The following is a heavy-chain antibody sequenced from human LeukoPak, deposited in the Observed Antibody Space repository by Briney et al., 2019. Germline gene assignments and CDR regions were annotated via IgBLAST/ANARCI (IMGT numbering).Heavy chain of an antibody. CDR1: GFTFSSYA. J-gene: IGHJ4*02. CDR2: ISGSGGST. CDR3: AKGYYDYVWGSYYFDY. D-gene: IGHD3-16*01. Sequence: GGSLRLSCGASGFTFSSYAMSWVRQAPGKGLEWVSAISGSGGSTYYADSVKGRFTISRDNSRDTLYLQMKSLRAEDTAVYYCAKGYYDYVWGSYYFDYWGQGTLVTVSS. V-gene: IGHV3-23*01.